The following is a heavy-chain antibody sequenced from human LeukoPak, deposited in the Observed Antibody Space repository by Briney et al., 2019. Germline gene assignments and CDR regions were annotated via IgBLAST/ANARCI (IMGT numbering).Heavy chain of an antibody. D-gene: IGHD5-24*01. V-gene: IGHV4-59*01. Sequence: SETLSLTCYVSGGSIRSYYWSWIRQPPEKGLEWIGYFYYSGSTNYNPSLKGRVTISLDTSKNQFSLKLSSVTAADTAVYYCGGGYNVPRIDFWGQGTLATVSS. CDR3: GGGYNVPRIDF. J-gene: IGHJ4*02. CDR2: FYYSGST. CDR1: GGSIRSYY.